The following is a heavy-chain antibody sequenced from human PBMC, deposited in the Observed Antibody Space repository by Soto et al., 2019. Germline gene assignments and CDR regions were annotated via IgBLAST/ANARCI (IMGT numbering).Heavy chain of an antibody. CDR2: MNPGSGDT. D-gene: IGHD3-16*01. CDR3: AGMATFGSLNWFEP. J-gene: IGHJ5*02. CDR1: GYSFTNND. V-gene: IGHV1-8*01. Sequence: QVKLVQSGAEVREPGASVKVSCKASGYSFTNNDVSWVRQATGQGLEWMGWMNPGSGDTGYAQKFQGRVTMTRDISIATAYMELSSLRSDDTAVYYCAGMATFGSLNWFEPWGQGTLATASS.